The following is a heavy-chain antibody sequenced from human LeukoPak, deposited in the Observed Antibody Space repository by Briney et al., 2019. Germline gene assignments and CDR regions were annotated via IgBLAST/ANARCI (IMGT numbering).Heavy chain of an antibody. D-gene: IGHD2-15*01. V-gene: IGHV4-59*08. CDR2: ST. CDR3: ARLGYCSGGSCYPRYGMDV. J-gene: IGHJ6*02. Sequence: STNSNPSLKSRVTISVDTSTNQFSLKLSSVTAADTAVYYCARLGYCSGGSCYPRYGMDVWGQGTTVTVSS.